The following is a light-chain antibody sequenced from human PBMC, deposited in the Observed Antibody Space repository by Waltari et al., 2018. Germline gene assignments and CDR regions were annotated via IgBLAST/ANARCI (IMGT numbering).Light chain of an antibody. J-gene: IGKJ1*01. CDR3: QQVDSFPRT. Sequence: DVQMTQSPSSVSASVGNSVTLTCRASQGISRRLAWYQQKPGKAPKLLIYDASSLHSGVPSRFSGSGSGTEFTLTISSLQPEDFATYFCQQVDSFPRTFGQGTKVEVK. CDR1: QGISRR. CDR2: DAS. V-gene: IGKV1-12*01.